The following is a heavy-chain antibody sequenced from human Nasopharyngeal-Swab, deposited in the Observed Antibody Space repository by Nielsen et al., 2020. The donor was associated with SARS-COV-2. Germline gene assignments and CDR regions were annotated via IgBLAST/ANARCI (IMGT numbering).Heavy chain of an antibody. Sequence: SETLSLTCAVYGGSFSGYYWSWIRQPPGKGLEWIGEINHSGSTNYNRSLKSRVTISVDTSKNQFSLKLSSVTAADTAVYYCARGYSSSWYGYWGQGTLVTVSS. CDR3: ARGYSSSWYGY. V-gene: IGHV4-34*01. J-gene: IGHJ4*02. D-gene: IGHD6-13*01. CDR2: INHSGST. CDR1: GGSFSGYY.